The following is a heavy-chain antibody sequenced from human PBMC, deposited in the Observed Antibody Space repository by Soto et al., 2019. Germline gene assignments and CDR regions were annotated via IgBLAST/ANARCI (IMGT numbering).Heavy chain of an antibody. CDR3: AKVGSHNFDY. Sequence: QVQLVEPGGGVVQPGRSLRLTCAASGFTFSHYAMQWVRQAPGKGLEWVALMSYDGSNEYYADSVKGRFTISGDNSKTTLYLQMNSLRAEDTAVYYCAKVGSHNFDYWGEGTLVTVS. J-gene: IGHJ4*02. D-gene: IGHD1-26*01. V-gene: IGHV3-30*18. CDR2: MSYDGSNE. CDR1: GFTFSHYA.